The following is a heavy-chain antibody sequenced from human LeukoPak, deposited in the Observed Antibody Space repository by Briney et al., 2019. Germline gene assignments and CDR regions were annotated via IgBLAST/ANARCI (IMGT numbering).Heavy chain of an antibody. CDR2: IIPILGTA. D-gene: IGHD5-18*01. J-gene: IGHJ4*02. CDR1: GGTFRSYA. Sequence: SVKVSCKASGGTFRSYAISWVRQAPGQGLEWMGRIIPILGTANYAQKFQGRVTITTDESTSTAYMELSSLRSEDTAVYYCARGYSYGSWVNWGQGTLVTVSS. V-gene: IGHV1-69*05. CDR3: ARGYSYGSWVN.